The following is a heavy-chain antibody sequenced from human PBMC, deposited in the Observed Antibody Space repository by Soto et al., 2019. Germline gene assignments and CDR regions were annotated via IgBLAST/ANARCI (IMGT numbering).Heavy chain of an antibody. Sequence: ASVKVSCKASGGTFSSYAISWVRQAPGQGLEWMGGIIPIFGTANYAQKFQGRVTITADESTSTDYMELRSLRSEDTAVYYCARASEDIVATIGSNYYYYGMDVWGQGTTVTVSS. CDR2: IIPIFGTA. V-gene: IGHV1-69*13. CDR3: ARASEDIVATIGSNYYYYGMDV. D-gene: IGHD5-12*01. CDR1: GGTFSSYA. J-gene: IGHJ6*02.